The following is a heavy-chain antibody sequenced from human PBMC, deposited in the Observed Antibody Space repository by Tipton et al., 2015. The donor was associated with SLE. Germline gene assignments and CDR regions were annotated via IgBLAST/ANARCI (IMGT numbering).Heavy chain of an antibody. V-gene: IGHV3-7*01. CDR3: ARGVAVDY. J-gene: IGHJ4*02. D-gene: IGHD2-15*01. Sequence: AVSGFTLNSYWMSWVRQAPGKGLEWVANIKQDGSEIYYVDSVKGQFTISRDTAKNSLFLQMNSLRAEDTGVYYCARGVAVDYWGPGTLVTVSS. CDR1: GFTLNSYW. CDR2: IKQDGSEI.